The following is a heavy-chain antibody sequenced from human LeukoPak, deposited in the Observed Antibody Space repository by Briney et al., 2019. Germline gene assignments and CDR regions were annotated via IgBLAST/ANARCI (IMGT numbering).Heavy chain of an antibody. CDR3: AKDLAVGATTAAVDY. CDR1: GFTFGDYA. Sequence: GGSLRLSCTASGFTFGDYAMSWFRQAPGKGLEWVGFIRSKAYGGTTEYAASVKGRFTISRDDSKSIAYLQMNSLKTEDTAVYYCAKDLAVGATTAAVDYWGQGTLVTVSS. V-gene: IGHV3-49*03. D-gene: IGHD1-26*01. CDR2: IRSKAYGGTT. J-gene: IGHJ4*02.